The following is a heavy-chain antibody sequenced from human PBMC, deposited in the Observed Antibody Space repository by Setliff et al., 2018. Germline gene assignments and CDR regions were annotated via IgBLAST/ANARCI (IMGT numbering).Heavy chain of an antibody. V-gene: IGHV1-8*02. Sequence: GASVKVSCKASGYTFTSYDFNWVRQATGQGLEWMGWMNPNSGNTGYAQKFQGRVTMTRNTSISTAYMELSSLRSEDTAVYYCAISTIFGVVSPTPDAFDIWGQGTMVTVSS. D-gene: IGHD3-3*01. J-gene: IGHJ3*02. CDR1: GYTFTSYD. CDR3: AISTIFGVVSPTPDAFDI. CDR2: MNPNSGNT.